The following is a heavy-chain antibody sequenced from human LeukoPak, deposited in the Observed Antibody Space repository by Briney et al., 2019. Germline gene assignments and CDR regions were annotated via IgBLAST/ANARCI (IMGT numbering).Heavy chain of an antibody. CDR1: GFTFSSYA. CDR3: AKADSGSLFTLFDY. D-gene: IGHD3-10*01. V-gene: IGHV3-23*01. J-gene: IGHJ4*02. CDR2: ISGSGGST. Sequence: PGGPLRLSCAASGFTFSSYAMSWVRQAPGKGLEWVSAISGSGGSTYYADSVKGRFTISRDNSKNTLYLQMNSLRAEDTAVYYCAKADSGSLFTLFDYWGREPWSPSPQ.